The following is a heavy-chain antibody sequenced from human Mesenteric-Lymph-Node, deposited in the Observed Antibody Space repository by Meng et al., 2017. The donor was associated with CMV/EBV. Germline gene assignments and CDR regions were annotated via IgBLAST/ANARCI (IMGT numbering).Heavy chain of an antibody. V-gene: IGHV1-2*06. CDR3: ASGSYGSGSFTFDY. Sequence: AARYSLTAYFIHWERQAHRQGLGWMGRINTYSGATSYAQKFQGRVSMATDTSISTAYMELSGLTSDDTAMYYCASGSYGSGSFTFDYWGQGTLVTVSS. CDR2: INTYSGAT. D-gene: IGHD3-10*01. J-gene: IGHJ4*02. CDR1: RYSLTAYF.